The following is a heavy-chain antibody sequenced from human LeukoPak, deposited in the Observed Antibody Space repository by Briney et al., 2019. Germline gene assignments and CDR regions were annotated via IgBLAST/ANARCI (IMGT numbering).Heavy chain of an antibody. D-gene: IGHD6-19*01. J-gene: IGHJ4*02. CDR3: ARQGLTHYFDY. CDR2: IYTSGST. Sequence: SETLSLTCTVSGGSISSYYWSWIRQPPGKGLEWIGYIYTSGSTNYNPSLKSRATISVDTSKNQFSLKLSSVTAADTAVYYCARQGLTHYFDYWGQGTLVTVSS. CDR1: GGSISSYY. V-gene: IGHV4-4*09.